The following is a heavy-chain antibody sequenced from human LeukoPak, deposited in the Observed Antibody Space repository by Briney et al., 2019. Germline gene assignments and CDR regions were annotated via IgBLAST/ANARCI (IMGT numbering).Heavy chain of an antibody. V-gene: IGHV1-46*01. J-gene: IGHJ4*02. Sequence: WASVKVSCKASGYTFTGYYMHWVRQAPGQGLEWMGIINPSGDSTSYAQKFQGRVTMTRDTSTSTVYMELSSLRSEDTAVYYCASVLYCGADCYSGRYFFDYWGQGTLVTVSS. D-gene: IGHD2-21*02. CDR1: GYTFTGYY. CDR3: ASVLYCGADCYSGRYFFDY. CDR2: INPSGDST.